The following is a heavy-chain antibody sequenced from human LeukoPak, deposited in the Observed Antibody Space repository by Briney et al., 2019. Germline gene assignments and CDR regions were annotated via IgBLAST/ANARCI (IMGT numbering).Heavy chain of an antibody. CDR1: GGSISGYY. CDR2: INHSGST. Sequence: SETLSLTCTVSGGSISGYYWSWIRQPPGKGLEWIGEINHSGSTNYNPSLKSRVTISVDTSKNQVSLKLSSVTAAGTAVYYCARCLVMITFGGVIAYFDYWGQGTLVTVSS. D-gene: IGHD3-16*02. J-gene: IGHJ4*02. CDR3: ARCLVMITFGGVIAYFDY. V-gene: IGHV4-34*01.